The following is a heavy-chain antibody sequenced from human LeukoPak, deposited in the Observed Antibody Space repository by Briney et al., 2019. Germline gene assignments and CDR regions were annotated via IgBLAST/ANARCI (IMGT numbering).Heavy chain of an antibody. Sequence: GGSLRLSCAASGFTFSNAWMSWVRQAPGKGLEWVSAISGSGGSTYYADSVKGRFTISRDNSKNTLYLQMNSLRAEDTAVYYCAKGGYDYWFDPWGQGTLVTVSS. D-gene: IGHD5-12*01. J-gene: IGHJ5*02. CDR1: GFTFSNAW. CDR3: AKGGYDYWFDP. V-gene: IGHV3-23*01. CDR2: ISGSGGST.